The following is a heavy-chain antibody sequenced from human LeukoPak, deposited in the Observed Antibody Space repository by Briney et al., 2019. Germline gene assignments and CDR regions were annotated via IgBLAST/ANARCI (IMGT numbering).Heavy chain of an antibody. CDR3: AKDILTGYSFDY. CDR2: ISGSGGST. J-gene: IGHJ4*02. V-gene: IGHV3-23*01. CDR1: GFTFSSYG. Sequence: GGSLRLPCAASGFTFSSYGMSWVRQAPGKGLEWVSAISGSGGSTYYADSVKGRFTISRDNSKNTLYLQMNSLRAEDTAVYYCAKDILTGYSFDYWGQGTLVTVSS. D-gene: IGHD3-9*01.